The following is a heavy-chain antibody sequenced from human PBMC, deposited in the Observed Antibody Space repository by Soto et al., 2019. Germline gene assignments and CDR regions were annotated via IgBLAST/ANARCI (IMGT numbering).Heavy chain of an antibody. V-gene: IGHV3-30*18. CDR1: GSTFSSYG. J-gene: IGHJ4*02. D-gene: IGHD1-26*01. CDR3: AKEGGLSGSYYISSSYYFAY. CDR2: ISYDGSNT. Sequence: PGGSLRLSCVASGSTFSSYGMHWVRQAPGKGLEWVAIISYDGSNTYYADSVKGRFTISRDNSKNTLYLQMNGLRAEDTSVYYCAKEGGLSGSYYISSSYYFAYWGQGTLVTVSS.